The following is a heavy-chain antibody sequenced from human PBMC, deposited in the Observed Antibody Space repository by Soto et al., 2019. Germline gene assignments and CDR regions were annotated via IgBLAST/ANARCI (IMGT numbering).Heavy chain of an antibody. CDR2: IYYSGST. CDR1: GGSISSGGYY. V-gene: IGHV4-31*03. CDR3: ARVTGPIDPLYNWFDP. J-gene: IGHJ5*02. Sequence: PSATLSLTCTVSGGSISSGGYYWSWIRQHPGKGLEWIGYIYYSGSTYYNPSLKSRVTISVDTSKNQFSLKLSSVTAADTALYYCARVTGPIDPLYNWFDPWGQGTLVTVSS.